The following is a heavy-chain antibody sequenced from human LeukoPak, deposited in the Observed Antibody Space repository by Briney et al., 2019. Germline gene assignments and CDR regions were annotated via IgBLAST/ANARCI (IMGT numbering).Heavy chain of an antibody. CDR2: VTGSGSVTSST. Sequence: GGSLRLSCAASGFTFSSFAMSWVRQAPGKGLEWVSSVTGSGSVTSSTYYADSVKGRFTISRDNSKNTLYLQMNSLRAEDTALYYCAKEGTYNNFLSGYFHWGQGALVTVSS. J-gene: IGHJ4*02. CDR1: GFTFSSFA. V-gene: IGHV3-23*01. D-gene: IGHD3-3*01. CDR3: AKEGTYNNFLSGYFH.